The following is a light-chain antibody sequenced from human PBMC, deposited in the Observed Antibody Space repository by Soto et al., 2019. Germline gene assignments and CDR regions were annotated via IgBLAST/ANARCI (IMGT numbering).Light chain of an antibody. CDR2: GNS. CDR3: QSYDSSLSGWV. J-gene: IGLJ3*02. CDR1: SSNIGAGYD. Sequence: QSVLTQPPSVSGAPGQRVTISCTGSSSNIGAGYDVHWYQQLPGTAPKLLIYGNSNRPSGVPDRFSGSKSGTSASLAITGLRAEHEADYYCQSYDSSLSGWVFGGGTQLTVL. V-gene: IGLV1-40*01.